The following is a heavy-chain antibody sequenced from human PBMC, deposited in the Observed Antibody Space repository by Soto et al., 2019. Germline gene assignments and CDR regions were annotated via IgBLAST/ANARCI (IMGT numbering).Heavy chain of an antibody. V-gene: IGHV3-23*01. J-gene: IGHJ5*02. CDR2: ISGSGGST. Sequence: GGSLRLSCAASGFTFSSYAMSWVRQAPGKGLEWISAISGSGGSTYYADSVKGRFTISRDNSKNTLYLQMNSLRADDTAVYYCAKVMVKNWFDPWGQGTLVTVSS. CDR1: GFTFSSYA. D-gene: IGHD5-18*01. CDR3: AKVMVKNWFDP.